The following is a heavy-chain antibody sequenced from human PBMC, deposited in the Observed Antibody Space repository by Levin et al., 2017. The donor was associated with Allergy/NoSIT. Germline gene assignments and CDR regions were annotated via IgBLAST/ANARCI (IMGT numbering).Heavy chain of an antibody. CDR2: ISNNGGRT. Sequence: RGESLKISCSASGFTFNKHTMQWVRQAPGKGLEHVSAISNNGGRTYYTDSVKGRFTISRDNSKNTLYLQMSSLRPEDTAMYYCVKNGDYGELGNWGQGTLVTVSS. CDR3: VKNGDYGELGN. V-gene: IGHV3-64D*06. J-gene: IGHJ4*02. D-gene: IGHD4-17*01. CDR1: GFTFNKHT.